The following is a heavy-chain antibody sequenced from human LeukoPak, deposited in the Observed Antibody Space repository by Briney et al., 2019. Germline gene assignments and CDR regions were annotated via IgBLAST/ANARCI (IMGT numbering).Heavy chain of an antibody. V-gene: IGHV1-69*13. D-gene: IGHD3-22*01. CDR3: ARDLHYYASSGYYYVQTGDY. CDR1: GGTFISYA. J-gene: IGHJ4*02. CDR2: IIPIFGTA. Sequence: GASVKVSCKASGGTFISYAISWVRQAPGQGLEWMGGIIPIFGTANYAQKFQGRVTITADESTSTAYMELSRLRSDDTAVYYCARDLHYYASSGYYYVQTGDYWGQGTLVTVSS.